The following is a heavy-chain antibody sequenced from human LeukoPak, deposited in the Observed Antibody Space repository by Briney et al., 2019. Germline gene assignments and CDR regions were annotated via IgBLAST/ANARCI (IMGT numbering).Heavy chain of an antibody. Sequence: ASVKVSCKASGYTFTSYYMHWVRQAPGQGLEWMGIINPSGGSTSYAQKFQGRVTITADKSTSTAYMELSSLRSEDTAVYYCARYSGSYFEGYWGQGTLVTVSS. CDR1: GYTFTSYY. V-gene: IGHV1-46*03. D-gene: IGHD1-26*01. CDR2: INPSGGST. CDR3: ARYSGSYFEGY. J-gene: IGHJ4*02.